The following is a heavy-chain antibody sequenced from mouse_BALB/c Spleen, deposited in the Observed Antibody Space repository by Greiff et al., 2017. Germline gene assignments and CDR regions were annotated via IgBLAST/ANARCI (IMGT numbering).Heavy chain of an antibody. CDR1: GYTFTSYV. CDR2: INPYNDGT. V-gene: IGHV1-14*01. CDR3: ASQLAPYAMDY. Sequence: VQLQQSGPELVKPGASVKMSCKASGYTFTSYVMHWVKQKPGQGLEWIGYINPYNDGTKYNEKFKGKATLTSDKSSSTAYMELSSLTSEDSAVYYCASQLAPYAMDYWGQGTSVTVSS. J-gene: IGHJ4*01. D-gene: IGHD4-1*02.